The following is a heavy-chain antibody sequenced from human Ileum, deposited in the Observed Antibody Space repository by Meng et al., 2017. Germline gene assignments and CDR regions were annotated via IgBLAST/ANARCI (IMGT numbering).Heavy chain of an antibody. D-gene: IGHD6-19*01. V-gene: IGHV1-18*01. Sequence: QVQLVQPGIEVKKPGASVKVSCNPSGYTFTTFGISWVRQAPGQGLEWMGWIDPGNGNRNFAQKFQDRITLTTDTTTTTAYMELRSLRSDDTAIFYCARDRQWVFDYWGQGTLVTVSS. CDR2: IDPGNGNR. J-gene: IGHJ4*02. CDR1: GYTFTTFG. CDR3: ARDRQWVFDY.